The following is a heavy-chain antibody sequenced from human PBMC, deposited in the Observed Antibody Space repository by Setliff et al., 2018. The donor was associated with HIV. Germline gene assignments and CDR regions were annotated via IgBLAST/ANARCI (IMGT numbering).Heavy chain of an antibody. D-gene: IGHD6-19*01. J-gene: IGHJ5*02. V-gene: IGHV4-39*01. CDR2: ILDGRVT. CDR3: ARPHSGRGGGAYFDP. CDR1: GGSVTSGHYY. Sequence: PSETLSLTCTVSGGSVTSGHYYWGWIRQAPGKGLEWIGNILDGRVTFFNPSLRGRVTISVDASKNQVSLKLRSVTAADSAVYHCARPHSGRGGGAYFDPWGQGIQVTVYS.